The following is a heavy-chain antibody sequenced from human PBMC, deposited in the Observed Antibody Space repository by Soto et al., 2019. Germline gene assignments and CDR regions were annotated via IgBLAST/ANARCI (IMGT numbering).Heavy chain of an antibody. CDR3: ARSPRSSPYFDY. D-gene: IGHD6-13*01. J-gene: IGHJ4*02. CDR1: GYTFSNFW. Sequence: PGESLKISCQSSGYTFSNFWIGWVRQLPGKGLEWMGIIYPGDHETRYGPSFHGKVTISADRSINTAYLQWNSLEASGTAFYFCARSPRSSPYFDYWGQGALVTVSS. CDR2: IYPGDHET. V-gene: IGHV5-51*01.